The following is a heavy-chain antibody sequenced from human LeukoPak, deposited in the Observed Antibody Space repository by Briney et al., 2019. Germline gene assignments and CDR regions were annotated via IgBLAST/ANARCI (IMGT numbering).Heavy chain of an antibody. CDR3: ARENYDFWSGSLFDI. J-gene: IGHJ3*02. V-gene: IGHV4-4*07. D-gene: IGHD3-3*01. CDR1: GGSISSYY. Sequence: PSETLSLTCTVSGGSISSYYWSWIRQPAGKGLEWIGRINTSGSTNYNPSLKSRVTMSVDTSKNQFSLKLSSVTAADTAVYYCARENYDFWSGSLFDIWGQGTMVTVSS. CDR2: INTSGST.